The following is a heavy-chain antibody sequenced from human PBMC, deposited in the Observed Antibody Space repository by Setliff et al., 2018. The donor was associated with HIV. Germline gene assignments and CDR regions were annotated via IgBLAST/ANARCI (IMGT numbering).Heavy chain of an antibody. V-gene: IGHV4-61*02. J-gene: IGHJ4*02. CDR3: AGGAAAAGFKYYIDY. CDR2: LYSRGTT. Sequence: KPSDTLSPTCTVLGGSISSAGYSWSWIRQHPEKGLEWIGRLYSRGTTDYNPSLKSRVIIFLDTSKNQFYLELTSVTAADPAVYYCAGGAAAAGFKYYIDYWGQGTMVTVSS. D-gene: IGHD6-13*01. CDR1: GGSISSAGYS.